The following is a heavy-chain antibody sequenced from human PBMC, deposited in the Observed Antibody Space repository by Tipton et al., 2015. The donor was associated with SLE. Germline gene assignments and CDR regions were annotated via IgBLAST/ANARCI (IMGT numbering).Heavy chain of an antibody. J-gene: IGHJ4*02. CDR3: AVVSGGTNFDY. CDR2: IHYSGST. Sequence: TLSLTCTVSGGSMSFYYWSWIRQPPGKGLEWIGNIHYSGSTDYNPSLKSRVTISIDRSKNQFSLKLTSVTAADTAVYYCAVVSGGTNFDYWGQGTLVTVSS. V-gene: IGHV4-59*01. CDR1: GGSMSFYY. D-gene: IGHD1-14*01.